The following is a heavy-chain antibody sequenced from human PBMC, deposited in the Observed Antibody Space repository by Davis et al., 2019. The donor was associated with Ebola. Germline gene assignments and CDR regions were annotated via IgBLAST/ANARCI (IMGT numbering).Heavy chain of an antibody. Sequence: GESLKISCAASGFTFSSYWMHWVRQAPGKGLVWVSRNSDGSTTRYADSVQGRFTISRDNAKNTLHLQMNSLRDEDTAVYFCARGVHYGMDVWGQGTSVTVSS. CDR3: ARGVHYGMDV. V-gene: IGHV3-74*01. J-gene: IGHJ6*02. CDR1: GFTFSSYW. CDR2: NSDGSTT.